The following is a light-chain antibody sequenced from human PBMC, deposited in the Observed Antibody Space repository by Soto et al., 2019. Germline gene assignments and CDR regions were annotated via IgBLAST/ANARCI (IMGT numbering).Light chain of an antibody. CDR1: QSVDTTF. Sequence: EIVLTQSPGSLSLSPGQRATLSCRASQSVDTTFFAWYQKKPGQAPRLLIYGASKRATGIPDRFSGSWSGPDFTLIISRLEPEDFAVYYCQQYMSSVTFGQGTKVEIK. CDR2: GAS. J-gene: IGKJ1*01. V-gene: IGKV3-20*01. CDR3: QQYMSSVT.